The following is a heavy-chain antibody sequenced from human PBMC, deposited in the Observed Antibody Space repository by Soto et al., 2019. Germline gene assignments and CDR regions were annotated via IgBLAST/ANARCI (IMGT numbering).Heavy chain of an antibody. CDR1: GFTFSSYD. D-gene: IGHD1-1*01. J-gene: IGHJ4*02. CDR2: IGTAGDT. CDR3: ARGTPTGPVDY. Sequence: PGGSLRLSCAASGFTFSSYDMHWVRQATGKGLEWVSAIGTAGDTYYPGSVKGRFTISRENAKNSLYLQMNSLRAGDTAVYYCARGTPTGPVDYWCQGTLVTVSS. V-gene: IGHV3-13*01.